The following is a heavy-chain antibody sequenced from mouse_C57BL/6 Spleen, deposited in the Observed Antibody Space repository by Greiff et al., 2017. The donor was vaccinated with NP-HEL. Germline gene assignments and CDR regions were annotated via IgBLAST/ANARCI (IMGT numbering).Heavy chain of an antibody. V-gene: IGHV1-9*01. D-gene: IGHD2-1*01. CDR3: ARLGSTMVDPAWFAY. Sequence: LVESGAELMKPGASVKLSCKATGYTFTGYWIEWVKQRPGHGLEWIGEILPGSGSTNYNEKFKGKATFTADTSSNTAYMQLSSLTTEDSAIYYCARLGSTMVDPAWFAYWGQGTLVTVSA. CDR2: ILPGSGST. CDR1: GYTFTGYW. J-gene: IGHJ3*01.